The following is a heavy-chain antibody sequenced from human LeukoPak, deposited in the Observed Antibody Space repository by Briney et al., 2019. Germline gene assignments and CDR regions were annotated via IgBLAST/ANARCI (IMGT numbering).Heavy chain of an antibody. CDR3: ARGSGIAAAGYSDY. D-gene: IGHD6-13*01. J-gene: IGHJ4*02. CDR2: IYYSGST. Sequence: SETLSLTCTVSGGSISSSSYYWGWIRQPPGKGLEWIGSIYYSGSTYYNPSLKSRVTISVDTSKNQFSLKLSSVTAADTAVYYCARGSGIAAAGYSDYWGQGTLVNVSS. V-gene: IGHV4-39*07. CDR1: GGSISSSSYY.